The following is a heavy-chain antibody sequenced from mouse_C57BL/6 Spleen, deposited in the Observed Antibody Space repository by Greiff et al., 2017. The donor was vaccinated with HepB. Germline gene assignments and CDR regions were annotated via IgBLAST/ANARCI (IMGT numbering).Heavy chain of an antibody. V-gene: IGHV14-4*01. J-gene: IGHJ3*01. Sequence: EVQLVESGAELVRPGASVKLSCTASGFNIKDDYMHWVKQRPEQGLEWIGWIDPENGDTEYASKFQGKATITADTSSNTAYLQLSSLTSEDTAVYYCTTPLGCGSSAWFAYWGQGTLVTVSA. CDR3: TTPLGCGSSAWFAY. D-gene: IGHD1-1*01. CDR1: GFNIKDDY. CDR2: IDPENGDT.